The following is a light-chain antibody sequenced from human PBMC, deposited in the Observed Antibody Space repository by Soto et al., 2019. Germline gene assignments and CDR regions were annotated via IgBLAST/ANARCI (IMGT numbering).Light chain of an antibody. CDR1: SSDIGHYNY. V-gene: IGLV2-14*01. CDR2: DDT. Sequence: QSALTQPASVSGSPGQSITISCTGTSSDIGHYNYVSWYQQHPGKAPKLIIYDDTFRPSGVSNRFSGSKSGNTASLAISGLQPEDEADYYCSSYTTRNTVIFGGGTKLTVL. J-gene: IGLJ2*01. CDR3: SSYTTRNTVI.